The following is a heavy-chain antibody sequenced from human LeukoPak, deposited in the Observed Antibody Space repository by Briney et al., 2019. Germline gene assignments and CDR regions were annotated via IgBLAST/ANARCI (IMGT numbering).Heavy chain of an antibody. J-gene: IGHJ4*02. CDR1: GFTFSSYA. Sequence: GRSLRLSCAASGFTFSSYAMHWVRQAPGKGLEWVAVISYDGSNKYYADSVKGRFTISRDNSKNTLYLQMNSLRAEDTAVYYCAKVAEAGGYYPYYFDYWGQGTLVTVSS. V-gene: IGHV3-30*04. CDR3: AKVAEAGGYYPYYFDY. D-gene: IGHD3-3*01. CDR2: ISYDGSNK.